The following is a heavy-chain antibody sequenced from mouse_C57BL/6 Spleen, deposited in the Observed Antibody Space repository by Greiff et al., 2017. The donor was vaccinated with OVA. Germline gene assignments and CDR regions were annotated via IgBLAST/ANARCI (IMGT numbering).Heavy chain of an antibody. Sequence: VKLVESGPELVKPGASVKISCKASGYAFSSSWMNWVKQRPGKGLEWIGRIYPGDGDTNYNGKFKGKATLTADKSSSTAYMQLSSLTSEDSAVYFCARYYYDYDGFAYWGQGTLVTVSA. J-gene: IGHJ3*01. CDR2: IYPGDGDT. CDR3: ARYYYDYDGFAY. D-gene: IGHD2-4*01. V-gene: IGHV1-82*01. CDR1: GYAFSSSW.